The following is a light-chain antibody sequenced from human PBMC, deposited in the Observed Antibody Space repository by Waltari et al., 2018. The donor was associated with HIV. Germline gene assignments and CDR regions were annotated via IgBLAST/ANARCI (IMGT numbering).Light chain of an antibody. V-gene: IGLV1-44*01. CDR3: AAWDDSLNGVV. Sequence: QSVLTQPPSASGTPGQRVTISCSGSSSNIGSNTVKWCQQLPGPAPKLLIQSNNQRPSGVPDRFSGSKSGTSASLAISGLQSEDEADYYCAAWDDSLNGVVFGGGTKLTVL. J-gene: IGLJ2*01. CDR1: SSNIGSNT. CDR2: SNN.